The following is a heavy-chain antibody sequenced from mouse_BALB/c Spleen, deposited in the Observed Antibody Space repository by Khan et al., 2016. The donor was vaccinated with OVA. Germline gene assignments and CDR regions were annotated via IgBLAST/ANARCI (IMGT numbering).Heavy chain of an antibody. D-gene: IGHD2-1*01. Sequence: QVQLQQPGVELVKPGASVKLSCKASGYTFTYYWMHWVKQRPGQGLEWIGEINPTNGRSNYNEKFKNKATLTVDKSSSTAYMQLSSLTSEDSAVYYCARLYCSWFADWGQETLVTVSA. V-gene: IGHV1S81*02. CDR1: GYTFTYYW. CDR2: INPTNGRS. CDR3: ARLYCSWFAD. J-gene: IGHJ3*01.